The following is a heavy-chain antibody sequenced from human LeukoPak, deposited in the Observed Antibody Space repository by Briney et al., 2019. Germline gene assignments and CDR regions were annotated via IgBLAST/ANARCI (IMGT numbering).Heavy chain of an antibody. CDR1: GFTFSNYG. CDR2: ISYDGNNK. J-gene: IGHJ4*02. Sequence: GGSLRLSCAASGFTFSNYGMHWVRQAPGKGLEWVAVISYDGNNKYYADSVRGRFTISRDNSKNTLYLQMNSLRAEDTAVFYCAKDFHPIVITFGGLIVPFDFDYWGQGTLVTVSS. D-gene: IGHD3-16*02. V-gene: IGHV3-30*18. CDR3: AKDFHPIVITFGGLIVPFDFDY.